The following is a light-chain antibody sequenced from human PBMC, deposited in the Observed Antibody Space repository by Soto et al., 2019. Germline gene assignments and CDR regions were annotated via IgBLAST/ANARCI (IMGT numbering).Light chain of an antibody. CDR3: QPRSDWPLT. Sequence: EIVLTQSPATLSLSPGERATLSCRASQSVSSYLAWYQQKPGQAPRLLIYDASNRATGIPARFSGSGSGTVFPLTISSLEPEDCAVYYCQPRSDWPLTFGGGNKVEIK. CDR1: QSVSSY. J-gene: IGKJ4*01. V-gene: IGKV3-11*01. CDR2: DAS.